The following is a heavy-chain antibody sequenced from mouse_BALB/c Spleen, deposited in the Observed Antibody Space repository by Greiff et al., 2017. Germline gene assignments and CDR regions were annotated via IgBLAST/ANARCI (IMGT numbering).Heavy chain of an antibody. D-gene: IGHD1-1*01. V-gene: IGHV1-14*01. CDR3: ARHYYGSSSWYFDV. Sequence: QLQQSGPEPVKPGASMKMSRKASGYTFPSFVMHRVKPKPGQGLEWIGYINPFNDGTKYNEKFKGKATLTSDKSSSTAYMELSSLTSEDSAVYYCARHYYGSSSWYFDVWGAGTTVTVSS. J-gene: IGHJ1*01. CDR2: INPFNDGT. CDR1: GYTFPSFV.